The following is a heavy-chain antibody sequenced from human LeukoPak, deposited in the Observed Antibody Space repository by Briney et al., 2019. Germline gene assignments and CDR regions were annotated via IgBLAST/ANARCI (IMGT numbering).Heavy chain of an antibody. D-gene: IGHD1-1*01. CDR2: FDPEDGET. CDR1: GYTLTELS. V-gene: IGHV1-24*01. Sequence: SVKVSCKVSGYTLTELSMHWVRQAPGKGLEWMGGFDPEDGETIYAQKFQGRVTMTEDTSTDTAYMELSSLRSEDTAVYYCATGGYNWNDVAGWFDPWGQGTLGTVSS. CDR3: ATGGYNWNDVAGWFDP. J-gene: IGHJ5*02.